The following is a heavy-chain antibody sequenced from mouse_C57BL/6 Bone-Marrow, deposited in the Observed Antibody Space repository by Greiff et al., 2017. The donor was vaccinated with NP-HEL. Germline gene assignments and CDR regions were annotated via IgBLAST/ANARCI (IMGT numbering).Heavy chain of an antibody. V-gene: IGHV5-16*01. J-gene: IGHJ2*01. Sequence: EVKLLESEGGLVQPGSSMKLSCTASGFTFSDYYMAWVRQVPEKGLEWVANINHDGSSTYYLDTLKSRSTISRDTAKNNPYLQMSSLKSEDTTTYYCARDKGYCSGLDYWGQGTTLTVSS. CDR1: GFTFSDYY. D-gene: IGHD1-1*01. CDR2: INHDGSST. CDR3: ARDKGYCSGLDY.